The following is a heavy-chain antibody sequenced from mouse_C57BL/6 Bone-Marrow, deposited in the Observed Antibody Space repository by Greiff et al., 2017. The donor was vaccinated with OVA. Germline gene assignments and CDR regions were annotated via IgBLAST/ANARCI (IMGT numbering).Heavy chain of an antibody. CDR1: GYTFTSYW. J-gene: IGHJ4*01. Sequence: QVQLQQPGAELVKPGASVKLSCKASGYTFTSYWMHWVKQRPGQGLEWIGMIHPNSGSTNYNEKFKSKATLTVDKSSSTAYMQLSSLTSEDSAVYYCAREASIYDGLYYYAMDYWGQGTSVTVSS. CDR3: AREASIYDGLYYYAMDY. CDR2: IHPNSGST. V-gene: IGHV1-64*01. D-gene: IGHD2-3*01.